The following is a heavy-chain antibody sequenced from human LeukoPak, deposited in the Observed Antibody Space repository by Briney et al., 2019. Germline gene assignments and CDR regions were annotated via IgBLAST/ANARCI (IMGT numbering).Heavy chain of an antibody. V-gene: IGHV4-34*01. D-gene: IGHD4-23*01. Sequence: SETLSLTCAVQGGSFSGFFWTWMRQPPGKGPEWIGEINQSRGTNYNPSLKSRVTISVDTSKNQFSLKLSSVTAADTAVYYCARGGMTTVVTPFDYWGQGALVTVSS. J-gene: IGHJ4*02. CDR1: GGSFSGFF. CDR3: ARGGMTTVVTPFDY. CDR2: INQSRGT.